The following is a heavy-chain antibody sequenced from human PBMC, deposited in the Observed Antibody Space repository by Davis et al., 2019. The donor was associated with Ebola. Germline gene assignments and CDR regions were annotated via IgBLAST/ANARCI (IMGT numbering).Heavy chain of an antibody. CDR2: INPNSGGT. D-gene: IGHD1-26*01. J-gene: IGHJ4*02. CDR3: ARDLWELLRASNLPFDY. Sequence: AASVKVSCKASGYTFTSYYMHWVRQAPGQGLEWMGRINPNSGGTNYAQKFQGRVTMTRDTSISTAYMELSRLRSDDTAVYYCARDLWELLRASNLPFDYWGQGTLVTVSS. V-gene: IGHV1-2*06. CDR1: GYTFTSYY.